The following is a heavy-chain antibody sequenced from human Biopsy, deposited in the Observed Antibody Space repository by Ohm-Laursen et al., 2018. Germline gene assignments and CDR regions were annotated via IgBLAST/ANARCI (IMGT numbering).Heavy chain of an antibody. Sequence: SVKVSCKASGATVTSYAISWVRQAPGPGLEWMGRIDPFTGVTNYAHNFQGRVTITADRSTPTAYVEVSSLRSDDTAVFYCATDARWDLSLDAFHVWGQGTKVTVSS. CDR1: GATVTSYA. CDR2: IDPFTGVT. CDR3: ATDARWDLSLDAFHV. J-gene: IGHJ3*01. V-gene: IGHV1-69*04. D-gene: IGHD1-26*01.